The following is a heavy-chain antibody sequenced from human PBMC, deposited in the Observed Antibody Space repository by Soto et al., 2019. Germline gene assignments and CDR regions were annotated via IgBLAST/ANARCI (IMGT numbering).Heavy chain of an antibody. CDR2: ISYDGSNK. CDR3: ARILTIEADGATYWSDP. Sequence: GGSXRLSCAASGFTFSSYCMHWVRQAPGKGLEWVAVISYDGSNKYYADSVKGRLTISRDNAKNSLYLEMNSLRAEDTAVYSCARILTIEADGATYWSDPWGQGTLVTVYS. D-gene: IGHD6-13*01. V-gene: IGHV3-30*03. CDR1: GFTFSSYC. J-gene: IGHJ5*02.